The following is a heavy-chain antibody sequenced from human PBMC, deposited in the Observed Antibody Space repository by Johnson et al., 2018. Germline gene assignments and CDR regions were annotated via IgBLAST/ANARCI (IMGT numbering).Heavy chain of an antibody. Sequence: VQLLETGGGVVQPGRSLRLSCAASGFTFSSYGMHWVRQAPGKGLEWVAVIWYDGSNKYYADSVKGRFTISRDNSKNTMYLQMNSLRAQETAVYYCARDPLVTLRKPPFDIWGQGTMFTVSS. CDR3: ARDPLVTLRKPPFDI. CDR2: IWYDGSNK. J-gene: IGHJ3*02. D-gene: IGHD2-15*01. V-gene: IGHV3-33*01. CDR1: GFTFSSYG.